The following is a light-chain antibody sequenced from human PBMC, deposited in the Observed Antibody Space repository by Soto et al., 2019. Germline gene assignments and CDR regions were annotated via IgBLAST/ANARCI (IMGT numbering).Light chain of an antibody. CDR3: QQSYSTPVT. Sequence: DIQMTQSPSSLSASVGDRVTITCRASQSISSYLNWYQQKPGKAPKLLIYAASSLQGGVPSRFSGSGSGTEFTLTISSLQPEDFATYYCQQSYSTPVTFGPGTKVDSK. CDR2: AAS. CDR1: QSISSY. V-gene: IGKV1-39*01. J-gene: IGKJ3*01.